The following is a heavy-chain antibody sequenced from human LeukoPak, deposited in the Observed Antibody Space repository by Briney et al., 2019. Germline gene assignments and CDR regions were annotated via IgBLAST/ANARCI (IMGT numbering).Heavy chain of an antibody. V-gene: IGHV4-34*01. CDR3: ARGIALDSDPDYDSSGYYFDY. D-gene: IGHD3-22*01. Sequence: SETLSLTCAVYGGSFSGYYWSWIRQPPGKGLEWIGEINHSGSTNYNPSLKSRVTISVDTSKNQFSLKLSSVTAADTAVYYCARGIALDSDPDYDSSGYYFDYWGQGTLVTVSS. CDR1: GGSFSGYY. CDR2: INHSGST. J-gene: IGHJ4*02.